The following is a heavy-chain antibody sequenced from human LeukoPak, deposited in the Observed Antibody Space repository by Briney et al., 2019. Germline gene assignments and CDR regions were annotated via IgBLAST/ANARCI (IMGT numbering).Heavy chain of an antibody. CDR2: IKSKTDGGTT. CDR1: GFTFSNAL. J-gene: IGHJ4*02. V-gene: IGHV3-15*01. Sequence: PGGSLRLSCAASGFTFSNALMIWVRQAPGKGLEWVGRIKSKTDGGTTDYAAPVKGRFTISRDDSKNTLYLQMNSLKTEDTAVYYCTTTIAAAGTTDYWGQGTLVTVSS. D-gene: IGHD6-13*01. CDR3: TTTIAAAGTTDY.